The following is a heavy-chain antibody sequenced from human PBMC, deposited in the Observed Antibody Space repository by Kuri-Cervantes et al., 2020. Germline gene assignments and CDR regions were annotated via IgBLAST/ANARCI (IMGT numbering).Heavy chain of an antibody. V-gene: IGHV4-39*02. CDR1: GGSISSSRYY. Sequence: GSLRLSCTVSGGSISSSRYYWGWIRQPPGKGLEWIGSIYYSGSTYYNPSLKSRVTISVDTSKNQFSLKLSSVTAADTAVYYRARDLEFSYSSSWYVAGGWFDPWGQGTLVTVSS. D-gene: IGHD6-13*01. J-gene: IGHJ5*02. CDR3: ARDLEFSYSSSWYVAGGWFDP. CDR2: IYYSGST.